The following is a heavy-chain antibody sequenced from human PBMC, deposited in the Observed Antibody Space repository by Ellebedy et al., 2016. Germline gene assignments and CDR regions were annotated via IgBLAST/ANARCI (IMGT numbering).Heavy chain of an antibody. D-gene: IGHD6-13*01. Sequence: SVKVSXXASGGTFSSYAISWVRQAPGQGLEWMGGIIPIFGTANYAQKFQGRVTITADESTSTAYMELSSLRSEDTAVYYCGRQQHDEKIDYWGQGTLVTVSS. CDR2: IIPIFGTA. CDR1: GGTFSSYA. J-gene: IGHJ4*02. V-gene: IGHV1-69*13. CDR3: GRQQHDEKIDY.